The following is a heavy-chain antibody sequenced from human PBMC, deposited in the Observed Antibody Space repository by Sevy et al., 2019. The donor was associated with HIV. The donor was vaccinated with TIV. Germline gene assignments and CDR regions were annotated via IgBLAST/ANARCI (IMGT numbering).Heavy chain of an antibody. CDR2: ISSSRSTI. D-gene: IGHD3-22*01. CDR3: ARDRFYDTSGSRRGYYMDV. J-gene: IGHJ6*03. Sequence: GGSLRLSCAASGFPFSNYNMNWVRQAPGKGLEWVSYISSSRSTIHYADSVKGRFPITRDNAKNSLYLQMNSLRAEDTAVYYCARDRFYDTSGSRRGYYMDVWGKGTTVTVSS. V-gene: IGHV3-48*01. CDR1: GFPFSNYN.